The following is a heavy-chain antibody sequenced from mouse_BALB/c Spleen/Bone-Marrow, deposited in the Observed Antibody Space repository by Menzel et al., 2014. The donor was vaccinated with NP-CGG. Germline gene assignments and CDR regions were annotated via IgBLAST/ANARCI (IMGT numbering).Heavy chain of an antibody. Sequence: VQVVESGPELVKPGASVKMSCKASGYTFTSYFIHWVKQRPGQGLEWIGWIYPGDGSTNYNEKFKGKTTLTADKSSSTAYMLLSSLTSEDSAIYSCARGAPYYFDYWGQGTTLTVSS. V-gene: IGHV1S56*01. CDR3: ARGAPYYFDY. J-gene: IGHJ2*01. CDR1: GYTFTSYF. D-gene: IGHD3-1*01. CDR2: IYPGDGST.